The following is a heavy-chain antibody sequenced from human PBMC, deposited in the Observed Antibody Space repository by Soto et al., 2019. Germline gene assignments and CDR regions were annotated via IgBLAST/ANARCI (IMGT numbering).Heavy chain of an antibody. V-gene: IGHV3-15*01. CDR2: IKSKTDGGTT. CDR1: GFSITNAW. Sequence: EVQLVESGGDLVKPGGSLRLSCAASGFSITNAWMTWVRQPPGKGLEWVGRIKSKTDGGTTDYVAPVKGRFTISSDDSKNTLYLQMNSQKTEHTVVYYSTTRGRSYRPAWGYDYYGMDVWGQGTTVTVSS. D-gene: IGHD1-26*01. J-gene: IGHJ6*02. CDR3: TTRGRSYRPAWGYDYYGMDV.